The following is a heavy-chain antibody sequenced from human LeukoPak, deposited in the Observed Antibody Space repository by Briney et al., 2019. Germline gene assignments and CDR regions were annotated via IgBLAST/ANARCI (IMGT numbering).Heavy chain of an antibody. CDR2: ISSSSSYT. CDR1: GFTFGDYA. CDR3: ARDPSSSWPHPYNWFDP. D-gene: IGHD6-13*01. V-gene: IGHV3-11*05. J-gene: IGHJ5*02. Sequence: GRSQRLSCTTSGFTFGDYAMSWVRQAPGKGLEWVSYISSSSSYTNYADSVKGRFTISRDNAKNSLYLQMNSLRAEDTAVYYCARDPSSSWPHPYNWFDPWGQGTLVTVSS.